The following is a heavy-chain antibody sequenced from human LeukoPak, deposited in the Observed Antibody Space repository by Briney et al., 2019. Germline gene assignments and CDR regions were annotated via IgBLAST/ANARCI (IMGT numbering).Heavy chain of an antibody. CDR2: IMSMFGTA. Sequence: ASVKVSCKASGGTFSSYALTWVRQAPGQGLEWMGGIMSMFGTAKYAQKFQGRVTITADESTSTAYMELSSLRSEDTAVYYCARGREIPAIGLDYWGQGTLVTVSS. CDR1: GGTFSSYA. D-gene: IGHD5-18*01. CDR3: ARGREIPAIGLDY. V-gene: IGHV1-69*13. J-gene: IGHJ4*02.